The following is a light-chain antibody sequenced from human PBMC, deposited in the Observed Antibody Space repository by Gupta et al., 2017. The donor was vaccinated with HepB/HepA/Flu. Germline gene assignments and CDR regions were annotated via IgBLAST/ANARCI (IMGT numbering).Light chain of an antibody. CDR1: QSLDEH. CDR3: QQYSAYPLT. V-gene: IGKV1-5*03. CDR2: GAS. J-gene: IGKJ4*01. Sequence: DIQMTQSPSTLSASVGDIVTITCRASQSLDEHLAWYQQKPGKAPKFLIYGASSLENGVPSRFIGSGSGTEFTLTISGLQPDDFASYYCQQYSAYPLTFGGGTKV.